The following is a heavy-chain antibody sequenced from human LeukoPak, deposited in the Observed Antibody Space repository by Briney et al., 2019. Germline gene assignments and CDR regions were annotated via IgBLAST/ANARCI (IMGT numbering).Heavy chain of an antibody. D-gene: IGHD3-3*01. J-gene: IGHJ4*02. CDR3: ARDRDYDFWSGTVVPYYFDY. CDR2: IKQDGSEK. CDR1: RFTFSSYW. V-gene: IGHV3-7*01. Sequence: GGSLRLSCAASRFTFSSYWMSWVRQAPGKGLEWVANIKQDGSEKYYVDSVKGRFTISRDNAKNSLYLQMNSLRAEDTAVYYCARDRDYDFWSGTVVPYYFDYWGQGTLVTVSS.